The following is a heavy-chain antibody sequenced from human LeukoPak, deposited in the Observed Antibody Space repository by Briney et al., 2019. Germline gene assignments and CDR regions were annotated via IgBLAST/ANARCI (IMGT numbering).Heavy chain of an antibody. CDR2: IRYDGSNK. Sequence: GGSLRLSCAASGFTFSSYGMHWVRQAPGKGLEWVAFIRYDGSNKYYADSVKGRFTISRDNSKNTLYLQMNSLRAEDTAVYYCAKDPEDDFGDYLDYWGQGTLVTVSS. CDR3: AKDPEDDFGDYLDY. V-gene: IGHV3-30*02. D-gene: IGHD4-17*01. J-gene: IGHJ4*02. CDR1: GFTFSSYG.